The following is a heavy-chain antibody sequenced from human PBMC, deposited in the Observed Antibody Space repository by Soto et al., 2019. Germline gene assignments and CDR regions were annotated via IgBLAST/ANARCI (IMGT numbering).Heavy chain of an antibody. J-gene: IGHJ6*02. Sequence: SGLTLVNPTQTLTLTSTFSGFSLSTTGVGVGWIRQPPGKALEWLALIYWDDDKRYNPSLKSRLTITKDTSKNQVVLTMTNMDPVDTATYYCVQSRCGGDCLQSYSSHSYYGLDVWGQGTTVTVSS. CDR2: IYWDDDK. D-gene: IGHD2-21*01. V-gene: IGHV2-5*02. CDR1: GFSLSTTGVG. CDR3: VQSRCGGDCLQSYSSHSYYGLDV.